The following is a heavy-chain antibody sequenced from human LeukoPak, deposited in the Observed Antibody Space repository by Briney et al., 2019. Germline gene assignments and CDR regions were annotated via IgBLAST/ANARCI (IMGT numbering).Heavy chain of an antibody. J-gene: IGHJ4*02. V-gene: IGHV3-23*01. CDR3: GKDRPNYYGTNGHYYKQYGDY. Sequence: GGSLRLSCGASGFTFRIYDMSWVRQPPGKGLEGGGSVRGGGENTKYTDSVRGRFTICRDNSKSRVYVQMNTLRTEDTAVYYCGKDRPNYYGTNGHYYKQYGDYWGQGTLVTVSS. CDR2: VRGGGENT. D-gene: IGHD2-8*01. CDR1: GFTFRIYD.